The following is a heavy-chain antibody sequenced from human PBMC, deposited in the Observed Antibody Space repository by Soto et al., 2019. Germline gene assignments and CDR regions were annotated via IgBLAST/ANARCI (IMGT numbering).Heavy chain of an antibody. CDR2: MNPNSGNT. J-gene: IGHJ6*02. Sequence: QVQLVQSGAEVKKPGASVKVSCKASGYTFTSYDINWVRQATGQGLEWMGWMNPNSGNTGYAQKFQGRVTMTRNTSISTAYMELISLRSEDTAVYYCARSPPTSLSYYGMDVWGQGTTVTVSS. V-gene: IGHV1-8*01. CDR1: GYTFTSYD. CDR3: ARSPPTSLSYYGMDV.